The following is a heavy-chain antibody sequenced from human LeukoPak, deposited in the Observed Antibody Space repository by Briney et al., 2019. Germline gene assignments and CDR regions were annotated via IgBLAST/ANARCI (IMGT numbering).Heavy chain of an antibody. Sequence: GGSVRVSCKASGGTFSSYAMSWVRQAPGQGLEWMGGIIPIFGTANYAQKFQGRVTITADYSTRTAYMELSSLSSEDTAVYYCARTGYSNTLGYWGQGTLVTVSS. CDR1: GGTFSSYA. D-gene: IGHD4-11*01. V-gene: IGHV1-69*13. J-gene: IGHJ4*02. CDR2: IIPIFGTA. CDR3: ARTGYSNTLGY.